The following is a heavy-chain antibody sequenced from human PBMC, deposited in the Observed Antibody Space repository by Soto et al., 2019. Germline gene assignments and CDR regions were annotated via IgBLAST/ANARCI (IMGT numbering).Heavy chain of an antibody. D-gene: IGHD2-2*01. CDR1: GGSISSGGYS. CDR2: IYHSGST. J-gene: IGHJ5*02. V-gene: IGHV4-30-2*01. CDR3: ARSLEYQLLSFDP. Sequence: QLQLQESGSGLVKPSQTLSLTCAVSGGSISSGGYSWSWIRQPPGKALEWIGYIYHSGSTYYNPALKSRVTISVDRSKNQFSLKLSSVTAADTAVYYCARSLEYQLLSFDPCGQGSLVTVSS.